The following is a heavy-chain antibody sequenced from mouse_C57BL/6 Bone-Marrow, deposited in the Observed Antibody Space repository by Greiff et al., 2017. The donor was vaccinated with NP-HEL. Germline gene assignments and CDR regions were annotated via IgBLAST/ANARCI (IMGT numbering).Heavy chain of an antibody. D-gene: IGHD1-1*01. CDR3: ARGGDYYYGSSRFAY. Sequence: QSGPGLVKPSQSLSLTCSVTGYSITSGYYWNWIRQLPGNKLEWMGYISYDGSNNYNPSLKNRISITRDTSKNQFFLKLNSVTTEDTATYYCARGGDYYYGSSRFAYWGQGTLVTVSA. CDR1: GYSITSGYY. V-gene: IGHV3-6*01. CDR2: ISYDGSN. J-gene: IGHJ3*01.